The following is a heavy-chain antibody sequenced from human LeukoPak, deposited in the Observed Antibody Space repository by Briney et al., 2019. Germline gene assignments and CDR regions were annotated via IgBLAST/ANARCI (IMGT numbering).Heavy chain of an antibody. V-gene: IGHV1-69*13. J-gene: IGHJ4*02. CDR2: IIPIFGTA. Sequence: ASVKVSCKASGGTFSSYAISWVRQAPGQGLEWMGGIIPIFGTANYAQKFQGRVTITADESTSTAYMELSSLRSEDTAVYYCARGWSHAVGFGEFRGFDYWGQGTLVTVSS. CDR3: ARGWSHAVGFGEFRGFDY. CDR1: GGTFSSYA. D-gene: IGHD3-10*01.